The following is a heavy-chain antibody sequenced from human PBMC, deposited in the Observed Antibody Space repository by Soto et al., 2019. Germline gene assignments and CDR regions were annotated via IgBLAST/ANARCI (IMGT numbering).Heavy chain of an antibody. J-gene: IGHJ6*02. CDR3: ARQVTGDYYYYYGMDV. CDR2: IYPGDSDT. D-gene: IGHD4-4*01. V-gene: IGHV5-51*01. Sequence: PGESLKISCKGSGYSFTSYWIGWVRQMPGKGLEWMGIIYPGDSDTRYSPSFQGQVTISADKSISTAYLQWSSLKASDTAMYYCARQVTGDYYYYYGMDVWGQGTTVPVSS. CDR1: GYSFTSYW.